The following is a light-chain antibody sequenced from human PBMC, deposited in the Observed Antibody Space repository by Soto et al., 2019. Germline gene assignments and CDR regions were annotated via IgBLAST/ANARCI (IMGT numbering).Light chain of an antibody. V-gene: IGLV1-44*01. Sequence: QSVVTQPPSASGTPGQGVTISCSGSSSNIGVNTVNWYQQLPGTAPKLLIYSNNLRPSGVPDRFSGSKSGTSASLAISGLQSEYEADYHCASWDDSLNGVVFGGGTKVTVL. J-gene: IGLJ2*01. CDR1: SSNIGVNT. CDR2: SNN. CDR3: ASWDDSLNGVV.